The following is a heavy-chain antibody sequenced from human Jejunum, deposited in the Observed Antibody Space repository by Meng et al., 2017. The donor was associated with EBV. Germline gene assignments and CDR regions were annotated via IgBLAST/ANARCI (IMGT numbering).Heavy chain of an antibody. Sequence: QVQLQESGPGLVQPSGTLSLTCTVPGGSINSKNWWHWVRQAPGKGLEWIGEIDHSGSTHYNPSLKSRVTISLGTSMNQFSLELTSPTAADTAVYYCARGNSGFDHWGQGTLVTVSS. J-gene: IGHJ5*02. V-gene: IGHV4-4*02. CDR1: GGSINSKNW. CDR3: ARGNSGFDH. CDR2: IDHSGST. D-gene: IGHD6-19*01.